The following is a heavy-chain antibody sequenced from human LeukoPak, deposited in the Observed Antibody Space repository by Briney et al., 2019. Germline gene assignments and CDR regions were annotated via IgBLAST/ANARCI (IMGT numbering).Heavy chain of an antibody. D-gene: IGHD3-10*01. CDR1: GGSISSYY. V-gene: IGHV4-59*01. CDR3: ARDHSYYGSGYYYGMDV. CDR2: IYCSGST. Sequence: SETLSLTCTVSGGSISSYYWSWIRQPPGKGLEWIGYIYCSGSTNYNPSLKSRVTISVDTSKNQFSLKLSSVTAADTAVYYCARDHSYYGSGYYYGMDVWGQGTTVTVSS. J-gene: IGHJ6*02.